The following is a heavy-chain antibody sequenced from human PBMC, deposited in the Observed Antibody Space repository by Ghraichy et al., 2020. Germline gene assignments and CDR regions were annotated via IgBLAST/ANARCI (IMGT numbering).Heavy chain of an antibody. Sequence: SETLSLTCTVSGVSISSYYWSWIRQPPGKGLEWIGYIYYSGSTNYNPSLKSRVTISVDTSKNQFSLKLSSVTAADTAVYYCASDRGSGYYLDYWGQGTLVTVSS. D-gene: IGHD3-22*01. J-gene: IGHJ4*02. V-gene: IGHV4-59*08. CDR1: GVSISSYY. CDR2: IYYSGST. CDR3: ASDRGSGYYLDY.